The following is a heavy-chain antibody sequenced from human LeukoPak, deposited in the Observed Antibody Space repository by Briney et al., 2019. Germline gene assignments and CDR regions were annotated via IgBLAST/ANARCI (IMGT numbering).Heavy chain of an antibody. CDR2: IKQDGGQK. V-gene: IGHV3-7*05. J-gene: IGHJ4*02. CDR3: TTHRGIRY. Sequence: GGSLRLSCAASGFTFSSWWMTWVRQAPGKVRAWVVKIKQDGGQKYSVDPVKGRFHLSRDHAKNSLYLHMHSLRAQDTAVYYCTTHRGIRYWGQGTLVIVSS. CDR1: GFTFSSWW. D-gene: IGHD5-18*01.